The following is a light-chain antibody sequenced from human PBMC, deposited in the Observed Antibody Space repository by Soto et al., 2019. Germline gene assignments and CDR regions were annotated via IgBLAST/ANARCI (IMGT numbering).Light chain of an antibody. CDR2: GAS. CDR3: QQYGTSPSYT. Sequence: EIVWTQSPGTLYLSPGERVTLSCRASQSVSSSYLAWYQQKPGQAPRLLIYGASSRATGIPDRFSGSGSGTDFTLTISRLEAEGFAVYYCQQYGTSPSYTFGQGTKLEIK. V-gene: IGKV3-20*01. CDR1: QSVSSSY. J-gene: IGKJ2*01.